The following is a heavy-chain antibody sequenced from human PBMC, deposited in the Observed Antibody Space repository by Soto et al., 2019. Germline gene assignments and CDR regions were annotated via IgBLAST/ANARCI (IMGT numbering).Heavy chain of an antibody. D-gene: IGHD2-8*02. J-gene: IGHJ4*02. CDR1: GFTFDDYA. Sequence: PGGSLRLSCAASGFTFDDYAMHWVRQAPGKGLEWVSGISWNSGSIGYADSVKGRFTISRDNAKNSLYLQMNSLRAEDTALYYCAKDRSGLQRLVGGGFDYWGQGSLVTVSS. V-gene: IGHV3-9*01. CDR2: ISWNSGSI. CDR3: AKDRSGLQRLVGGGFDY.